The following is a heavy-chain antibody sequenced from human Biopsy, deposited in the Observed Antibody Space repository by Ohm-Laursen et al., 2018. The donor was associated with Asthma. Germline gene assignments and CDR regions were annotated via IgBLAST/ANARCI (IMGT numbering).Heavy chain of an antibody. J-gene: IGHJ4*02. CDR1: GFTVSRDH. V-gene: IGHV3-53*01. Sequence: SLRLSCAASGFTVSRDHMFWVRQAPGKGLEWVSVIYSGGTSDTADSVRGRFTISRDFYKNTLYLQMDSLRAEDTAVYYCAGGVVGDSPLCNYWGQGTLVTVSS. CDR2: IYSGGTS. D-gene: IGHD2-21*02. CDR3: AGGVVGDSPLCNY.